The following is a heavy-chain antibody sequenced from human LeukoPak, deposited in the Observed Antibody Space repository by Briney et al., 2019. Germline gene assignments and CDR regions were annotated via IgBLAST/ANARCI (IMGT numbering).Heavy chain of an antibody. J-gene: IGHJ4*02. D-gene: IGHD7-27*01. V-gene: IGHV1-8*01. Sequence: GASVKVSCKASGYTFTSYGINWVRQATGQGLEWMGWMNPNSGNTGYAQKFQGRVAMTRNTSISTAYMELSSLRSEDTAVYYCARATNGGSGFDYWGQGTLVTVSS. CDR2: MNPNSGNT. CDR1: GYTFTSYG. CDR3: ARATNGGSGFDY.